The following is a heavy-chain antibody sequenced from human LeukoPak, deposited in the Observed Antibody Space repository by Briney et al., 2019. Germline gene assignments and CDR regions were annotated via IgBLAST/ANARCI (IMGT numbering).Heavy chain of an antibody. CDR2: INPNSGGT. J-gene: IGHJ4*02. Sequence: ASVKVSCKASGYTFTGFYIHWVRQAPGQELEWMGWINPNSGGTNYAQESEVRVTMNRDTSISTAYMELSRLRSDVTAVYYCATLGDSGGYYLRDYWGQRTLVTVSS. D-gene: IGHD3-22*01. CDR3: ATLGDSGGYYLRDY. V-gene: IGHV1-2*02. CDR1: GYTFTGFY.